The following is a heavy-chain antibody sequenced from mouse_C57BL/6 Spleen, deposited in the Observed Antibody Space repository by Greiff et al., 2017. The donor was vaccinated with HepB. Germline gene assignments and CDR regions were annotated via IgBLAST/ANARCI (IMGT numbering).Heavy chain of an antibody. D-gene: IGHD2-5*01. V-gene: IGHV1-9*01. CDR3: SYSNYGGSWFAY. J-gene: IGHJ3*01. CDR1: GYTFTGYW. Sequence: QVQLQQSGAELMKPGASVKLSCKATGYTFTGYWIEWVKQRPGHGLEWIGEILPGSGSTNYNEKFKGKATFTADTSSNTAYMQLSSLTTEDSAIYYCSYSNYGGSWFAYWGQGTLVTVSA. CDR2: ILPGSGST.